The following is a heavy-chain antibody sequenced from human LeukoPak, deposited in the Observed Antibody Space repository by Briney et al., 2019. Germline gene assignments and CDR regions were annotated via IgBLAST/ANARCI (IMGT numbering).Heavy chain of an antibody. D-gene: IGHD3-10*01. CDR1: GGSISSYY. J-gene: IGHJ4*02. V-gene: IGHV4-59*01. CDR3: ARGSLWFRELLPYHFDY. Sequence: KPSETLSLTRTVSGGSISSYYWSWIRQPPGKGLEWIGYIYYSGSTNYNPSLKSRVTISVDTSKNQFSLKLSSVTAADTAVYYCARGSLWFRELLPYHFDYWGQGTLVTVSS. CDR2: IYYSGST.